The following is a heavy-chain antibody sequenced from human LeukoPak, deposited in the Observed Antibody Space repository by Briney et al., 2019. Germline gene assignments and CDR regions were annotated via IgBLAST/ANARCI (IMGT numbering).Heavy chain of an antibody. CDR2: IKQDGSEK. V-gene: IGHV3-7*01. Sequence: SGGSLRLSCAASGFTFRSYWMSWVRQAPGKGLEWVANIKQDGSEKYYVDSVKGRFTISRDNAKNSLYLQMNSLRAEDTAVYYCGRALGGGPLDYWGQGTLVTVFS. J-gene: IGHJ4*02. CDR1: GFTFRSYW. D-gene: IGHD3-16*01. CDR3: GRALGGGPLDY.